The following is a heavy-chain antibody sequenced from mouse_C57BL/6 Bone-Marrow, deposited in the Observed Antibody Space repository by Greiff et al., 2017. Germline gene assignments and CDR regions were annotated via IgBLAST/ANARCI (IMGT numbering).Heavy chain of an antibody. CDR1: GYTFTSYW. CDR3: ARRKYYYGSSYDYYAMDY. D-gene: IGHD1-1*01. V-gene: IGHV1-55*01. CDR2: IYPGSGST. J-gene: IGHJ4*01. Sequence: VQLQQPGAELVKPGASVKMSCKASGYTFTSYWITWVKQRPGQGLEWIGDIYPGSGSTNYNEKFKSKATLTVDTSSSTAYMQLSSLTSEDSAVYYCARRKYYYGSSYDYYAMDYWGQGTSGTVSS.